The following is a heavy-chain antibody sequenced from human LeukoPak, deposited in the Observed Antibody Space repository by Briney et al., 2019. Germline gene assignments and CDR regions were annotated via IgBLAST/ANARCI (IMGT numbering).Heavy chain of an antibody. CDR2: MNPNTGHS. J-gene: IGHJ5*02. D-gene: IGHD2-21*02. CDR3: ARCVGADCGWFDP. Sequence: ASVKVSCKASGYTFTGYYMHWVRQASGQGFEWVGWMNPNTGHSGYAQKFQGRITITRNNSINTLYMELSSLRSEDTAVYYCARCVGADCGWFDPWGQGTLVTVSS. V-gene: IGHV1-8*03. CDR1: GYTFTGYY.